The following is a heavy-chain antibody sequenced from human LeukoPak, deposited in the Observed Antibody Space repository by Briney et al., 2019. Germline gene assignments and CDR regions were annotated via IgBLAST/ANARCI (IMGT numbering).Heavy chain of an antibody. V-gene: IGHV4-59*08. Sequence: SETLSLTCTVSGGSISSYYWSWIRQPPGRGLEWIGYIYYSGSTNYNPSLKSRVTISVDTSKNQFSLKLSSVTAADTAVYYCASQGSNGAFDIWGQGTMVTVSS. CDR1: GGSISSYY. CDR2: IYYSGST. D-gene: IGHD2-8*01. J-gene: IGHJ3*02. CDR3: ASQGSNGAFDI.